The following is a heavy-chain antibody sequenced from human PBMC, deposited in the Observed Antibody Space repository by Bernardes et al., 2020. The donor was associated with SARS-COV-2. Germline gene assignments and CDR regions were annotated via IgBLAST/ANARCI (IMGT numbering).Heavy chain of an antibody. CDR2: INPSSGVT. Sequence: ASVKVSCKASGYTFTHYYIHWVRQAPGQGIEWMGWINPSSGVTNYAQKFQGGVTMTRDTSISTAYMELSSLRADDTAVYYCAKIPLYYYGSGSPDYWGQGTLV. CDR1: GYTFTHYY. CDR3: AKIPLYYYGSGSPDY. J-gene: IGHJ4*02. V-gene: IGHV1-2*02. D-gene: IGHD3-10*01.